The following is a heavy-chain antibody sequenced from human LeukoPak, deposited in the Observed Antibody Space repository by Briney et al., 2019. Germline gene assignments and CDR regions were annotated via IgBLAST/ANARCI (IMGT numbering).Heavy chain of an antibody. CDR2: IYSGGST. Sequence: GGSLRLSCVASGFTLSNYDMIWVRQAPGRGLEWVSVIYSGGSTYYADSVKGRFTISRDNSKNTLYLQMNSLRAEDTAVYYCARGFGGATLFDYWGQGTLVTVSS. V-gene: IGHV3-66*02. CDR1: GFTLSNYD. J-gene: IGHJ4*02. D-gene: IGHD1-26*01. CDR3: ARGFGGATLFDY.